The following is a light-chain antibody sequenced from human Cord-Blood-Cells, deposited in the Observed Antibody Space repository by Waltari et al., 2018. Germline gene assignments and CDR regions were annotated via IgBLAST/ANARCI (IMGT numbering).Light chain of an antibody. J-gene: IGLJ2*01. CDR2: QDS. CDR1: KLGDKY. CDR3: QAWDSSTVV. V-gene: IGLV3-1*01. Sequence: SSELTQPPSVSVSPGQTASITCPGDKLGDKYACWYQQKPGQSPVLVIYQDSKRPSGIPERLSGSNSGNTATLTISGTQAMDEADYYCQAWDSSTVVFGGGTKLTVL.